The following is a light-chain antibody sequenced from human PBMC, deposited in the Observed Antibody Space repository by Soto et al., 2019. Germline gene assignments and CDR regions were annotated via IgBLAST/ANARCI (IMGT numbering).Light chain of an antibody. CDR1: SSDIGGYNY. CDR2: DVS. CDR3: CSYAGTTHV. V-gene: IGLV2-11*01. Sequence: QSALTQPASVSGSTGKSVTISCTGTSSDIGGYNYVSWYQQLPGKAPKLMIYDVSKRPSGVPDRFSGSNSGNTASLTISGLQAEDEADYYCCSYAGTTHVFGTGTKVTV. J-gene: IGLJ1*01.